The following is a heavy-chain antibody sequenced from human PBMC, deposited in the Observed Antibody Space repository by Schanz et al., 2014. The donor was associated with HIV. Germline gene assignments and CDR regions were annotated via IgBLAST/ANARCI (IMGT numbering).Heavy chain of an antibody. CDR3: AKDGSWEAFDAFDI. CDR1: GFIFSNYG. V-gene: IGHV3-NL1*01. CDR2: ICSSGSPR. Sequence: VQLGESGGGVVQPGRSLRLSCAVSGFIFSNYGMHWVRQAPGKGLEGVSYICSSGSPRYYADSVKGRFTISRDNSKNTLYLQMNSLRAEDTAVYYCAKDGSWEAFDAFDIWGQGTMVTVSS. D-gene: IGHD1-26*01. J-gene: IGHJ3*02.